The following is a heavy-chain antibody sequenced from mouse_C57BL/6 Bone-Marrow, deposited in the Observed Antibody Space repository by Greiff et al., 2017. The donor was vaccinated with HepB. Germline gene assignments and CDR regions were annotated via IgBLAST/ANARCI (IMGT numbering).Heavy chain of an antibody. D-gene: IGHD2-4*01. Sequence: EVQVVESGGDLVKPGGSLKLSCAASGFTFSSYGMSWVRQTPDKRLEWVATISSGGSYTYYPDSVKGRFTISRDNAKNTLYLQMSSLKSEDTAMYYCARHYDYVFDYWGQGTTLTVSS. V-gene: IGHV5-6*01. CDR2: ISSGGSYT. CDR3: ARHYDYVFDY. J-gene: IGHJ2*01. CDR1: GFTFSSYG.